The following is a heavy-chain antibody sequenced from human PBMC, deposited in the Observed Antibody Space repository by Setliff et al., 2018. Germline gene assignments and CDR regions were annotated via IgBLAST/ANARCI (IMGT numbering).Heavy chain of an antibody. Sequence: TGGSLRLSCAASGFTFSGSAIHWVRQASGKGLEWVGRIRDKYNSDAIAYAASVEGRFTISRDASKNMAYLQMNSLRAEDTAVYYCAKDVSPPGTNGWHPDVLDIWGQGTMVTVSS. J-gene: IGHJ3*02. CDR3: AKDVSPPGTNGWHPDVLDI. V-gene: IGHV3-73*01. CDR2: IRDKYNSDAI. CDR1: GFTFSGSA. D-gene: IGHD6-19*01.